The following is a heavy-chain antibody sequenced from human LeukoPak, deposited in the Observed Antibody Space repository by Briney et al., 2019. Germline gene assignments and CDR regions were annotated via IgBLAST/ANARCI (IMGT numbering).Heavy chain of an antibody. D-gene: IGHD5-18*01. Sequence: GGSLRLSCAASGFTFSSYSMHWVRQAPGQGLEWMALIWSDGSNKYYAESVKGRFTISRDNSKNTLYLQMDSLRGEDTAVYYCARDLGYNYGHPFDYWGQGTLVTVSS. CDR3: ARDLGYNYGHPFDY. V-gene: IGHV3-33*01. J-gene: IGHJ4*02. CDR2: IWSDGSNK. CDR1: GFTFSSYS.